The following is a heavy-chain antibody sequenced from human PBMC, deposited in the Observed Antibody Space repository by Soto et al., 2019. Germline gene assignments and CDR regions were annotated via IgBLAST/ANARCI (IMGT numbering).Heavy chain of an antibody. V-gene: IGHV4-4*07. J-gene: IGHJ6*02. CDR3: EVLGDFQSSHHEMDV. CDR2: IYASGST. CDR1: FDFISSYS. Sequence: SXTLGLTGTVSFDFISSYSWTWIRRPAGKGLEWIGRIYASGSTNYNPSLKSRVTISVDTSKKQFSLNLSSVTAADTAVYYCEVLGDFQSSHHEMDVWGQGTKVTVSS. D-gene: IGHD3-10*01.